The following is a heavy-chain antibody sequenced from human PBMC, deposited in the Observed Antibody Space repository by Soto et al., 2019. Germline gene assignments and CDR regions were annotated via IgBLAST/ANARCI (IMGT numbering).Heavy chain of an antibody. CDR3: EGGYDFWSGYYREACYYYGMDV. J-gene: IGHJ6*02. D-gene: IGHD3-3*01. CDR2: ISGSGGST. Sequence: EVQLLESGGGLVQPGGSLRLSCAASGFTFSSYAMSWVRQAPGKGLEWVSAISGSGGSTYYADSVKGRFTISRDNSKNTLYLQMNSLRAEDTAVYYCEGGYDFWSGYYREACYYYGMDVWGQGTTVTVSS. V-gene: IGHV3-23*01. CDR1: GFTFSSYA.